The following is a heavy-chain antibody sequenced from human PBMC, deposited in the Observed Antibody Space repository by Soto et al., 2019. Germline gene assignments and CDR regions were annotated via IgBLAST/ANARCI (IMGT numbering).Heavy chain of an antibody. CDR3: AAGVATPGYYYYGMDV. J-gene: IGHJ6*02. CDR1: GFTFTSSA. Sequence: QMQLVQSGPEVKKPGTSVKVSCKASGFTFTSSAMQWVRQARGQRLEWIGWIVVGSGNTNYAQKFQERVTITRDMSTSTAYMELGSLRSEDTAVYYCAAGVATPGYYYYGMDVWGQGTTVTVSS. D-gene: IGHD5-12*01. V-gene: IGHV1-58*02. CDR2: IVVGSGNT.